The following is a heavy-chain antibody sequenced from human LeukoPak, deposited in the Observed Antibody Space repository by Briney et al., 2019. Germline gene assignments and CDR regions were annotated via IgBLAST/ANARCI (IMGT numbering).Heavy chain of an antibody. V-gene: IGHV3-30*02. CDR2: IRFDGSNK. Sequence: GGSLRLSCAAFGFTFDTYGMHWVRQAPGKGLDWVSFIRFDGSNKYYADSVKGRFTISRDNSKNTLYLQINSLRAEDTAVYYCAKGPADYYYYYMDVWGKGTTVTVSS. J-gene: IGHJ6*03. CDR3: AKGPADYYYYYMDV. CDR1: GFTFDTYG.